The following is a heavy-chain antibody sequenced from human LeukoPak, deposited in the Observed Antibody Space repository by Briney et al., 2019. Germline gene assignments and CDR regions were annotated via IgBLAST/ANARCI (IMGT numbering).Heavy chain of an antibody. CDR2: IHYSGST. V-gene: IGHV4-59*08. Sequence: SETLSLTCTVSGGSISNYYWSWIRQPPGKGLEWIGYIHYSGSTNYIPSLKSRVTISLDTSKSQFSLRLSSVTAADTAVYYCARSSATYHEGFDFWGQGTLVTVSS. CDR1: GGSISNYY. CDR3: ARSSATYHEGFDF. J-gene: IGHJ4*02. D-gene: IGHD1-14*01.